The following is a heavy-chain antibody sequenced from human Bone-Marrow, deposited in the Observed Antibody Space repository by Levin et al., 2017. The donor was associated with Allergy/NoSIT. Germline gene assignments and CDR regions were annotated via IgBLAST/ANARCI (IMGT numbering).Heavy chain of an antibody. CDR2: ISYDGSNK. CDR3: ARDFRIAASGY. V-gene: IGHV3-30-3*01. CDR1: GFTFSSYA. J-gene: IGHJ4*02. Sequence: PGGSLRLSCAASGFTFSSYAMHWVRQAPGKGLEWVAVISYDGSNKYYADSVKGRFTISRDNSKNTLYLQMNSLRAEDTAVYYCARDFRIAASGYWGQGTLVTVSS. D-gene: IGHD6-13*01.